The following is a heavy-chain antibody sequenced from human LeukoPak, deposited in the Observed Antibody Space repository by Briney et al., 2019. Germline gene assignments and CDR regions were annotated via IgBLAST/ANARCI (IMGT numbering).Heavy chain of an antibody. D-gene: IGHD1-20*01. V-gene: IGHV1-8*03. CDR3: ARGGLNRYNWNDENAFDI. CDR1: GYTFTSYD. CDR2: MNPNSGNT. J-gene: IGHJ3*02. Sequence: ASVKVSCKASGYTFTSYDINWVRQATGQGLEWMGWMNPNSGNTGYAQKFQGRVTITRNTSISTAYMELSSLRSEDTAVYYCARGGLNRYNWNDENAFDIWGQGTMVTVSS.